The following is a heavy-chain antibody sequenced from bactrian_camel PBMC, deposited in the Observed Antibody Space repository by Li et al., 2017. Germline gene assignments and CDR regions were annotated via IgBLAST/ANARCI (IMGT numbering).Heavy chain of an antibody. D-gene: IGHD3*01. J-gene: IGHJ4*01. CDR3: AARDDGSCSLNPGWTY. V-gene: IGHV3S53*01. CDR2: ISPPITTA. Sequence: VQLVESGGGSVQTGGSLRLSCAVESRMYCMGWYRQAPGKEREAVASISPPITTAWYAEAVKGRFTISQDSRDNTLYLQMNYLKPEDTAIYYCAARDDGSCSLNPGWTYRGQGTQVTVS. CDR1: SRMYC.